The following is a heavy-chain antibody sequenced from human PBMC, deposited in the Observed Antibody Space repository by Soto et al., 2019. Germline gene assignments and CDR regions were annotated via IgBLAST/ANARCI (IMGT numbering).Heavy chain of an antibody. CDR2: ILYSGNT. D-gene: IGHD1-20*01. V-gene: IGHV4-59*03. Sequence: SETLSVTCTVSGGSLGGYFWSWIRQSSGRGLEWIANILYSGNTNYNPSLKSRVTISVDTSKNQFSLKVRSVTAADTATYYCAKSRGVTGTTFNWFDSWGPGTQVTVS. CDR3: AKSRGVTGTTFNWFDS. J-gene: IGHJ5*01. CDR1: GGSLGGYF.